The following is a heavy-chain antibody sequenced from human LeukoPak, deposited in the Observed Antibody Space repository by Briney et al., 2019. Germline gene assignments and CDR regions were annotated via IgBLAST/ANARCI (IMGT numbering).Heavy chain of an antibody. V-gene: IGHV3-9*01. CDR3: AKGKLTMIGWAYFQH. D-gene: IGHD3-22*01. CDR1: GFTFSSYA. Sequence: PGGSLRLSCAASGFTFSSYAMNWVRQAPGKGLEWVSGISWNSGSIGYADSVKGRFTISRDNAKNSLYLQMNSLRAEDTALYYCAKGKLTMIGWAYFQHWGQGTLVTVSS. J-gene: IGHJ1*01. CDR2: ISWNSGSI.